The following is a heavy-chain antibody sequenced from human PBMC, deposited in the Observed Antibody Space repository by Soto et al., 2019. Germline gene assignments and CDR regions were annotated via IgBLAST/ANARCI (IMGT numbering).Heavy chain of an antibody. D-gene: IGHD6-6*01. CDR2: TYYRSKWYN. CDR3: ARAVRPSSIAARSSFDY. J-gene: IGHJ4*02. Sequence: QVQLQQSGPGLVKPSQTLSLTCAISGDSVSSNSAAWNWIRQSPSRGLEWLGRTYYRSKWYNDYAVSVKSRITINADTSQTQFSLQLNSVTPADTAVYYCARAVRPSSIAARSSFDYWGQGTLVTVSS. CDR1: GDSVSSNSAA. V-gene: IGHV6-1*01.